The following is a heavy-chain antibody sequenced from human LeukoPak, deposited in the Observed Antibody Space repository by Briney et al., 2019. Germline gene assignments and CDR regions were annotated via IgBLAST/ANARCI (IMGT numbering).Heavy chain of an antibody. J-gene: IGHJ6*02. Sequence: SDTLSLTCAVSGYSISSSNWWGWIRQPPGKELEWIGYIYYSGSTYYNPSLKSRVTMSVDTSKNQFSLKLSSVTAVDTAVYYCARNTHMRGMDVWGQGTTVTVSS. V-gene: IGHV4-28*01. D-gene: IGHD2-2*01. CDR3: ARNTHMRGMDV. CDR2: IYYSGST. CDR1: GYSISSSNW.